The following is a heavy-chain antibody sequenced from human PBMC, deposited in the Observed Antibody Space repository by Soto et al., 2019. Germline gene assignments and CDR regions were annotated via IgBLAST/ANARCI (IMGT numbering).Heavy chain of an antibody. J-gene: IGHJ6*03. V-gene: IGHV4-4*02. CDR1: GGSIRISNW. CDR3: ARGGYYFCMDV. Sequence: QVQLQESGPGLVKPSETLSLTCAVSGGSIRISNWWSWVRETPGKGLEWIGQIHHSGITNYSPSLTSRVTISVDTSKSQFSLKMYSVTAADKDVYYCARGGYYFCMDVWGKGTTVTVSS. CDR2: IHHSGIT. D-gene: IGHD1-26*01.